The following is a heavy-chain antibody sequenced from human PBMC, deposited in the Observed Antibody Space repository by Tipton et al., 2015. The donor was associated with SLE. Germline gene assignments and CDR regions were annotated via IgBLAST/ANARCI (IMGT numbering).Heavy chain of an antibody. CDR3: AKDMYYDFWSGGYMDV. J-gene: IGHJ6*03. V-gene: IGHV3-9*01. Sequence: RSLRLSCAASGFNFDDNAMHWVRQAPGKGLEWVSGISWNSGSIGYADSVKGRFTISRDNAKNSLYLQMNSLRAEDTALYYCAKDMYYDFWSGGYMDVWGKGTTVTVSS. D-gene: IGHD3-3*01. CDR1: GFNFDDNA. CDR2: ISWNSGSI.